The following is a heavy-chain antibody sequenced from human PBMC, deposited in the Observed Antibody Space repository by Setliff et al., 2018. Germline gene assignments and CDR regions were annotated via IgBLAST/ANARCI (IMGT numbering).Heavy chain of an antibody. CDR2: MYHSGST. J-gene: IGHJ4*02. Sequence: SETLSLTCALSGGSITDRNWWNWVRQPPGKGLEWIGEMYHSGSTNYNPSLKSRVTISVDTSKNQFSLKLSSVTAADTAVYYCARRYNFWSGYFDYWGQGTLVTVSS. CDR3: ARRYNFWSGYFDY. CDR1: GGSITDRNW. D-gene: IGHD3-3*01. V-gene: IGHV4-4*02.